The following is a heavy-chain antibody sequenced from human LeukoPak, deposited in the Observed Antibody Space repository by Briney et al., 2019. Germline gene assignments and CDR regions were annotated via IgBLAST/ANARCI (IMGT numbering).Heavy chain of an antibody. D-gene: IGHD3-22*01. CDR1: GGSISSYH. J-gene: IGHJ3*02. V-gene: IGHV4-59*12. CDR3: ASLTTADAFDI. CDR2: IYDSGST. Sequence: SETLSLTCTVSGGSISSYHWSWTRQPPGKGLEWIGYIYDSGSTNYNPSLKSRVTISVDTSKNQFSLKVSSVTAADTAVYYCASLTTADAFDIWGQGTMVTVSS.